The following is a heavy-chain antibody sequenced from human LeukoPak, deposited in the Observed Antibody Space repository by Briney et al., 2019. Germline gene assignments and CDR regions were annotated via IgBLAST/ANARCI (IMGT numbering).Heavy chain of an antibody. Sequence: SETLSLTCAVYGGSFSGYYWSWIRQPPGKGLEWIGEINHSASTNYNPSLKSRVTISVDTSKNQFSLKLSSVTAADTAVYYCARGLRGSGSYYYYYYGMDVWGQGTTVTVPS. CDR3: ARGLRGSGSYYYYYYGMDV. V-gene: IGHV4-34*01. CDR1: GGSFSGYY. J-gene: IGHJ6*02. CDR2: INHSAST. D-gene: IGHD3-10*01.